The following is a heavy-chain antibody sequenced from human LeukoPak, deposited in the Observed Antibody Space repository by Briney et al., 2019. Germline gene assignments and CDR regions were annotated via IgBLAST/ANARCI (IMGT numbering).Heavy chain of an antibody. Sequence: KSSETLSLTCTVSGGSIRNYFWSWIRQPPGKGLEWIGYIFDSGDTKYNPSLKSRVTISVDTSKNQFSVKVTSVIAADTAVYYCARSRRGYSGYDELEDYKYYYMDVWGKGATVTVSS. D-gene: IGHD5-12*01. CDR2: IFDSGDT. CDR1: GGSIRNYF. CDR3: ARSRRGYSGYDELEDYKYYYMDV. V-gene: IGHV4-59*08. J-gene: IGHJ6*03.